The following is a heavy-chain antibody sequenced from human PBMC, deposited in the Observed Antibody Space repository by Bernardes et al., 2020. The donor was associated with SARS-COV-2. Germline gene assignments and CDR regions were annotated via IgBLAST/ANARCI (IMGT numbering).Heavy chain of an antibody. Sequence: TLSLTCTVSGGSISSYYWSWIRQPPGQGLEWIGYIYYSGSTNYNPSLKSRVTISVDTSKNQFSLKLSSVTAADTAVYYCARGNYDFWSEYYFDYWGQGTLVTVSS. D-gene: IGHD3-3*01. CDR1: GGSISSYY. CDR2: IYYSGST. CDR3: ARGNYDFWSEYYFDY. J-gene: IGHJ4*02. V-gene: IGHV4-59*01.